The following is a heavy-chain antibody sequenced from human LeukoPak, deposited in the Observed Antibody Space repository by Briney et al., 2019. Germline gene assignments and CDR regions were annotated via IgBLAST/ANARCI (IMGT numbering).Heavy chain of an antibody. CDR3: STGGYFFDY. CDR1: GFTFSSYA. CDR2: IKSKPDGETT. Sequence: GRSLRLSCAASGFTFSSYAMHWVRQTPGKGLEWVGRIKSKPDGETTDYAAPVKGRFTISRDDSKNTVFLQMNSLKTEDTAVYYCSTGGYFFDYWGQGTLVTVSS. J-gene: IGHJ4*02. V-gene: IGHV3-15*01.